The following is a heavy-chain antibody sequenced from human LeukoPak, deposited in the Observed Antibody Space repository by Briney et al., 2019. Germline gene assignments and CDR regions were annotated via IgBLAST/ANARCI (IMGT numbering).Heavy chain of an antibody. D-gene: IGHD3-22*01. CDR1: GFTFSSYA. CDR2: ISGSGGST. J-gene: IGHJ4*02. Sequence: GGSLRLSCAASGFTFSSYAMSWVRQAPGKGLEWVSAISGSGGSTYYADSVKGRFTISRDNSKNTLYLQMNSLRAEDTAVYYCAKTTEYYYDSSGYYDYWGQGTLVTVSS. V-gene: IGHV3-23*01. CDR3: AKTTEYYYDSSGYYDY.